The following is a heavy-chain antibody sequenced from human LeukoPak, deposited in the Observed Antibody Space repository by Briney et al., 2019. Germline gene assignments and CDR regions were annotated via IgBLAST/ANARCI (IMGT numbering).Heavy chain of an antibody. Sequence: PGGSLRLSCAASGFTFSSYDMHWVRQATGKGLEWVSAIGTAGDTYYPGSVKGRFTISRENAKNSLYLQMNSLRAGDTAVYYCARGVGPLGAFDIWGRGTMVTVSS. CDR3: ARGVGPLGAFDI. CDR2: IGTAGDT. CDR1: GFTFSSYD. J-gene: IGHJ3*02. D-gene: IGHD3-3*02. V-gene: IGHV3-13*01.